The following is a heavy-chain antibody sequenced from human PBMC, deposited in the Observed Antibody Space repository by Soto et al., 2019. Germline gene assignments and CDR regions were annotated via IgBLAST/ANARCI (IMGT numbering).Heavy chain of an antibody. CDR2: ISYDGSNK. V-gene: IGHV3-30-3*01. CDR1: GFTFSSYA. CDR3: ARPAFDYGGNSGKGGTFDY. Sequence: QVQLVESGGGVVQPGRSLRLSCAASGFTFSSYAMHWVRQAPGQGLEWVAVISYDGSNKYYADSVKGRFTISRDNSKNTLYLQMNSLRAEDTAVYYCARPAFDYGGNSGKGGTFDYWGQGTLVTVSS. D-gene: IGHD4-17*01. J-gene: IGHJ4*02.